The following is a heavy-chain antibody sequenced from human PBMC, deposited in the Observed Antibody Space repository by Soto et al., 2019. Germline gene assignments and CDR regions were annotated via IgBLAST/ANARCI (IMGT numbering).Heavy chain of an antibody. CDR2: IYHSGST. D-gene: IGHD2-2*02. V-gene: IGHV4-4*02. CDR3: ETVYYTIPGGYNWFDP. Sequence: SETLSLTCAVFGGSISNRNWWSWVRQPPGKGLEWIGEIYHSGSTNYKPSLKSRVTISVDKSKNQFSLKLSSVTAAETAIYYCETVYYTIPGGYNWFDPWGQGTLVTVSS. CDR1: GGSISNRNW. J-gene: IGHJ5*02.